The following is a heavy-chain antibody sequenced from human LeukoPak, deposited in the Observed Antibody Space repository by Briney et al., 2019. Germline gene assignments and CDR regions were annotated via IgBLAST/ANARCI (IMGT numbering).Heavy chain of an antibody. V-gene: IGHV4-39*07. J-gene: IGHJ4*02. CDR2: IYYSGST. CDR3: ARDNDFDY. CDR1: GGSISSSSYY. Sequence: SETPSLTCTVSGGSISSSSYYWGWIRQPPGKGLEWIGSIYYSGSTYYNPSLKSRVTISVDTSKNQFSLKLSSVTAADTAVYYCARDNDFDYWGQGTLVTVSS. D-gene: IGHD2-8*01.